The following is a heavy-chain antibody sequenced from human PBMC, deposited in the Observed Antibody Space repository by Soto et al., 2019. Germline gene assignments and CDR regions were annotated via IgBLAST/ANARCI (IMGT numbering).Heavy chain of an antibody. CDR1: GVTFTRYS. Sequence: GGSLRLSCAAAGVTFTRYSMNWVRQAPGKRLEWVSSMSSTTNYIYYGDSMKGRFTISRDNAKNSLYLEMNSLRAEDTAVYYCARESEDLTSNFDYWGQGTLVTVSS. J-gene: IGHJ4*02. CDR2: MSSTTNYI. CDR3: ARESEDLTSNFDY. V-gene: IGHV3-21*06.